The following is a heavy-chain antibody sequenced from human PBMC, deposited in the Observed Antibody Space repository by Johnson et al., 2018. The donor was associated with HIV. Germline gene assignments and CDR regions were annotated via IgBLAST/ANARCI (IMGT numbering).Heavy chain of an antibody. CDR3: ARGGSCYNAHFDI. Sequence: VQLVESGGGLVQPGVSLRLSCAASGFTFSSYWMSWVRQAPGKGLEWVANIKQDGSEKYYLDSVKGRFTISRDNAKNSLYLQMNSLRAEDTAVYYCARGGSCYNAHFDIWGQGTMVTVSS. J-gene: IGHJ3*02. CDR1: GFTFSSYW. D-gene: IGHD2-15*01. CDR2: IKQDGSEK. V-gene: IGHV3-7*04.